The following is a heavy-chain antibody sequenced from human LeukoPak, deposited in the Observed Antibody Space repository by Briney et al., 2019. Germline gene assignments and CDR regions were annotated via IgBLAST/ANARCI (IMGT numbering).Heavy chain of an antibody. J-gene: IGHJ5*02. CDR1: GGSISSYY. V-gene: IGHV4-59*01. CDR2: IYYSGST. D-gene: IGHD2-2*01. Sequence: PSETLSLSCTVSGGSISSYYWSWIRQPPGKGLEWIGYIYYSGSTNYNPSLKSRVTISVDTSKNQFSLKLSSVTAADTAAYYCARVLGYCSSTSCYPYNWFDPWGQGTLVTVSS. CDR3: ARVLGYCSSTSCYPYNWFDP.